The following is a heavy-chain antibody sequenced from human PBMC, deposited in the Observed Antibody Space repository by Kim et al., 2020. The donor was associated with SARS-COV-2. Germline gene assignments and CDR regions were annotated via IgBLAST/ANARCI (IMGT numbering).Heavy chain of an antibody. V-gene: IGHV4-34*01. Sequence: SETLSLTCAVYGGSFSGYYWSWIRQPPGKGLEWIGEINHSGSTNYNPSLKSRVTISVDTSKNQFSLKLSSVTAADTAVYYCARVVRIAARPWGYYYYGMDVWGQGTTVTVSS. J-gene: IGHJ6*02. CDR2: INHSGST. D-gene: IGHD6-6*01. CDR3: ARVVRIAARPWGYYYYGMDV. CDR1: GGSFSGYY.